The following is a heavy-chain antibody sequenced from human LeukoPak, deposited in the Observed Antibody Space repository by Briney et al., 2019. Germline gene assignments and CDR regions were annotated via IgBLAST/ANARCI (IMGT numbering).Heavy chain of an antibody. J-gene: IGHJ4*02. CDR3: ARVADSGGYALFDY. CDR2: IIPIFGTA. Sequence: ASVKVSCKASGGTFSSYAISWVRQAPGQGLEWMGGIIPIFGTANYAQKFQGRVTITTDESTSTAYMELSSLRSEDTAVYYCARVADSGGYALFDYWGQGTLVTVSS. D-gene: IGHD3-22*01. V-gene: IGHV1-69*05. CDR1: GGTFSSYA.